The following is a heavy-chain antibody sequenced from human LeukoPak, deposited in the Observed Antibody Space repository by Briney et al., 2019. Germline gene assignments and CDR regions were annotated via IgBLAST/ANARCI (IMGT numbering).Heavy chain of an antibody. V-gene: IGHV4-4*07. Sequence: SETLSLTCTVSGGSISSYYWSWIRQPAGKGLEWIGRIYTSGNTNYNPSLKSRVTMSVDTSKNQFSLKLSSVTAADTAVYYCARHRYYYRSGSYYGAPYYMDVWGKGTTVTISS. CDR2: IYTSGNT. CDR3: ARHRYYYRSGSYYGAPYYMDV. J-gene: IGHJ6*03. CDR1: GGSISSYY. D-gene: IGHD3-10*01.